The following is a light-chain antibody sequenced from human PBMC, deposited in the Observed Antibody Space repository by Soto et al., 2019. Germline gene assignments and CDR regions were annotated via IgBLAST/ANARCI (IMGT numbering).Light chain of an antibody. Sequence: EIVLTQSPGTLSLSPGDRATLSCRASQSVSNNYLAWYQQKPGQAPRLLIYGASNRATGIPDRFSGSGSGTDLNLTISRLEPEDFAVYYCQKYGSSSITCGQGTRLEIK. CDR1: QSVSNNY. CDR2: GAS. J-gene: IGKJ5*01. V-gene: IGKV3-20*01. CDR3: QKYGSSSIT.